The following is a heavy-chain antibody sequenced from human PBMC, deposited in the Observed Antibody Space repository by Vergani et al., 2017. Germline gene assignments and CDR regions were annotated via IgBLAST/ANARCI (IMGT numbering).Heavy chain of an antibody. CDR3: ARDSWRSDLRGVYWFDT. CDR2: IYTSGST. V-gene: IGHV4-61*02. CDR1: GGSISSGSYY. D-gene: IGHD3-10*01. J-gene: IGHJ5*02. Sequence: QVQLQESGPGLVKPSQTLSLTCTVSGGSISSGSYYWSWIRQPAGKGLEWIGRIYTSGSTNYNPSLKSRVTISVDTSKNQFSLKLSSVTAADTAVYYCARDSWRSDLRGVYWFDTWGQGTLVSVSS.